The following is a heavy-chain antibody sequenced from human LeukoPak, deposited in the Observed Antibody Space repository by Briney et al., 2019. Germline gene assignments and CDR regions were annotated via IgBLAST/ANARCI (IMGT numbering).Heavy chain of an antibody. D-gene: IGHD3-3*01. CDR3: ATAVFGVVIIPNYFDY. Sequence: ASVKVSCKVSGYTLTELSMHWVRQAPGKGLEWMGGFDPEDGETNYAEKFQGRVTMTEDTSTDTAYMELSSLRSEDTAVYYCATAVFGVVIIPNYFDYWGQGTLVTVSS. V-gene: IGHV1-24*01. CDR1: GYTLTELS. CDR2: FDPEDGET. J-gene: IGHJ4*02.